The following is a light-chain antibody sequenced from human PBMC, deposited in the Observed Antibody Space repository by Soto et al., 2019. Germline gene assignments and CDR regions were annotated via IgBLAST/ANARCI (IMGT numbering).Light chain of an antibody. Sequence: EIVLTQSPGTLSLSPGERATLSCRASKSGSSSYLAWYQQKPDQAPRLLIYGASTRATGIPDRFSGSGSGTDFTLIISRLEPEDFAVYYCQQYGSSPITFGQGTRLEIK. J-gene: IGKJ5*01. V-gene: IGKV3-20*01. CDR3: QQYGSSPIT. CDR2: GAS. CDR1: KSGSSSY.